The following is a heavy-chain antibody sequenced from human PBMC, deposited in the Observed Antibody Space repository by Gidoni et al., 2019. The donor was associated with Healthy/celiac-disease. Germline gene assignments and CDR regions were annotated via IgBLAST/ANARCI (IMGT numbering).Heavy chain of an antibody. Sequence: EVQLLESGGGLVQPGGSLRLSCAASGFTFSSYAMSWVRQAPGKGLEWVSAISGSGGSTYYADSVKGRFTISRDNSKNTLYLQMNSLRAEDTAVYYCAKEYCSGGSCPEAFDIWGQGTMVTVSS. D-gene: IGHD2-15*01. CDR2: ISGSGGST. CDR3: AKEYCSGGSCPEAFDI. CDR1: GFTFSSYA. J-gene: IGHJ3*02. V-gene: IGHV3-23*01.